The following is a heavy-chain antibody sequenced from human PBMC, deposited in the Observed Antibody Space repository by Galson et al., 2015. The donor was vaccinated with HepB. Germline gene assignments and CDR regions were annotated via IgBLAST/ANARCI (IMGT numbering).Heavy chain of an antibody. CDR2: ISYDGSNK. D-gene: IGHD2-15*01. CDR1: GFTFSSYA. CDR3: AKDSRGYCSGGSCYYYYYYYGMDV. Sequence: SLRLSCAASGFTFSSYAMHWVRQAPGKGLEWVAVISYDGSNKYYADSVKGRFTISRDNSKNTLYLQMNSLRAEDTAVYYCAKDSRGYCSGGSCYYYYYYYGMDVWGQGTTVTVSS. V-gene: IGHV3-30*04. J-gene: IGHJ6*02.